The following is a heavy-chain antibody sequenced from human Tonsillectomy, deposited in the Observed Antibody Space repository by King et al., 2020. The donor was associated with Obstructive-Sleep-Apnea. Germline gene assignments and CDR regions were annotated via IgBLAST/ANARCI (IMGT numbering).Heavy chain of an antibody. CDR2: IRRKAYVGTT. J-gene: IGHJ3*02. CDR1: GFSFGDYA. CDR3: TRGDYYDSSCYWGMENAFDI. Sequence: VQLVESGGGLVQPGRSLRLSCTVSGFSFGDYAMNCFPQAPGRGREWVVFIRRKAYVGTTEYAASVKGGLTISRDDSKRIAYLQVNSLKTEDTAVYYCTRGDYYDSSCYWGMENAFDIWGQGTMVTVSS. V-gene: IGHV3-49*03. D-gene: IGHD3-22*01.